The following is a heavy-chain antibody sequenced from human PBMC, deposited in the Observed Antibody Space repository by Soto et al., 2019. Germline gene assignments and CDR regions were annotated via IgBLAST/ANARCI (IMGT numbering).Heavy chain of an antibody. V-gene: IGHV3-23*01. CDR3: XXXXXXSYSYYSMDV. CDR1: GFTFGSYA. Sequence: EVQLLESGGGLVQPGGSLRLSCAASGFTFGSYAMNWLRQAPGRGLECVSFISGXXXTXYYADSVKGRFTVSRDNSKXXXXXXXXXXXXXXXXXXXXXXXXXXSYSYYSMDVWGKGTTVTVSS. J-gene: IGHJ6*03. CDR2: ISGXXXTX.